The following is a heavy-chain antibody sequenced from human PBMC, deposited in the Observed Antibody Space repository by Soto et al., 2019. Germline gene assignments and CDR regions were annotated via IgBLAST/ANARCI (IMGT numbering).Heavy chain of an antibody. Sequence: SETLSLTCTVSGGSISSYYWSWIRQPPGKGLEWIGYIYYSGSTNYNPSLKSRVTISVDTSKNQFSLKLSSVTAADTAVYYCARARGYYYYMYVWGKGTTVTVSS. D-gene: IGHD3-10*01. CDR1: GGSISSYY. V-gene: IGHV4-59*01. CDR2: IYYSGST. CDR3: ARARGYYYYMYV. J-gene: IGHJ6*03.